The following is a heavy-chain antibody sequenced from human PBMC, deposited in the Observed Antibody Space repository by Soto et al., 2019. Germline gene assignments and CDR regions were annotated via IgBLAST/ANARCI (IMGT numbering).Heavy chain of an antibody. V-gene: IGHV4-59*08. CDR2: ILYGGNA. J-gene: IGHJ4*02. CDR1: GGSISNYY. CDR3: ARRSSKSDY. Sequence: SETLSLTCNVSGGSISNYYWSWIRQPPGKGLEWIGYILYGGNANYNPSLKSRVTISADTSKNQVSLKLSSVTAADTAVYYCARRSSKSDYWGQGTLVTSPQ.